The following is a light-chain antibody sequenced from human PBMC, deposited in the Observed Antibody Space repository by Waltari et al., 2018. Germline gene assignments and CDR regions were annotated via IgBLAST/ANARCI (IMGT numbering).Light chain of an antibody. Sequence: QSVLTQPPSASGTPGQRVTISCSGRSSNIGSNTVNWYQQPPGTAPKLLIYSNNQRPSGVPDRFSGSKSGTSASLAISGLQSEDEADYYCAAWDDSLNGNVVFGGGTKLTVL. V-gene: IGLV1-44*01. CDR2: SNN. CDR3: AAWDDSLNGNVV. J-gene: IGLJ2*01. CDR1: SSNIGSNT.